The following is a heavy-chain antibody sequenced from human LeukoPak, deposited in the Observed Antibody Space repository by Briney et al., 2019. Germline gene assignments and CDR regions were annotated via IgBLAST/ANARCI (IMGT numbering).Heavy chain of an antibody. J-gene: IGHJ4*02. D-gene: IGHD2/OR15-2a*01. Sequence: GGSLRLSCAASGFTVNTYDMHWVRQAPGQGPEWIAYFGISGTIYYADSVRGRFTISRDNARNSLFLQMNSLRIDDTAIYYCAGCGFYPYWGQGTPVTVSS. CDR1: GFTVNTYD. CDR2: FGISGTI. V-gene: IGHV3-48*01. CDR3: AGCGFYPY.